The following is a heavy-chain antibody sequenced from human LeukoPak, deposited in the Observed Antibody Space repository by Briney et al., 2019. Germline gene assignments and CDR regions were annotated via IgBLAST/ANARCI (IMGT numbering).Heavy chain of an antibody. CDR2: ISYDGSNK. CDR1: GFTFSSYG. CDR3: AKGPYCGGDCYFPDY. D-gene: IGHD2-21*02. Sequence: PGGSLRLSCAASGFTFSSYGMHWVRQAPGKGLEWVAVISYDGSNKYYADSVKGRFTISRDNSKNTLYLQMNSLRAEDTAVYYCAKGPYCGGDCYFPDYGGQGTLVTVSS. V-gene: IGHV3-30*18. J-gene: IGHJ4*02.